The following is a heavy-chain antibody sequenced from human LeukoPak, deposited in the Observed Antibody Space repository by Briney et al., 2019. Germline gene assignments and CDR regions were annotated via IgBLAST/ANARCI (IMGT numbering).Heavy chain of an antibody. V-gene: IGHV3-23*01. CDR1: GFTFSSYG. Sequence: PGGSLRLSCAASGFTFSSYGMSWVRQAPGKGLEWVSAISGSGGSTYYADSVKGRFTISRDNSKYTLYLQMNSLRAEDTAVYYCAKDSRTVTTGSPPDYWGQGTLVTVSS. J-gene: IGHJ4*02. D-gene: IGHD4-17*01. CDR2: ISGSGGST. CDR3: AKDSRTVTTGSPPDY.